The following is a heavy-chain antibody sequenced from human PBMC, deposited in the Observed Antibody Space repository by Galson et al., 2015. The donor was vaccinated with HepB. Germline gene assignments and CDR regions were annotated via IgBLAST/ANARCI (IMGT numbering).Heavy chain of an antibody. CDR3: ARLGRINSGYYTYYYYHYMDV. Sequence: QSGAEVKKPGESLKISCKGSGYSFTSYWIGWVRQMPGKGLEWMGIIYPGDSDTRYSPSFQVQVTISADKSVSTAYLQWSSLKASDTAMYFCARLGRINSGYYTYYYYHYMDVWGTGTTVTVSS. J-gene: IGHJ6*03. CDR2: IYPGDSDT. D-gene: IGHD3-22*01. V-gene: IGHV5-51*03. CDR1: GYSFTSYW.